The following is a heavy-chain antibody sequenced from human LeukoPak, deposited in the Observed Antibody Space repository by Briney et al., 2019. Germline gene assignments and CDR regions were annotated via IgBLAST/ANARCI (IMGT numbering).Heavy chain of an antibody. J-gene: IGHJ4*02. CDR2: IKQDGSEK. V-gene: IGHV3-7*01. CDR3: AREQPVRQLVWVFYY. D-gene: IGHD6-13*01. CDR1: GFTFSSYW. Sequence: PGGSLRLSCTASGFTFSSYWMSWVRQAPGKGLEWVANIKQDGSEKYYVDSVKGRFTISRDNAKNSLYLQMNSLRAEDTAVYYCAREQPVRQLVWVFYYWGQGTLVTVSS.